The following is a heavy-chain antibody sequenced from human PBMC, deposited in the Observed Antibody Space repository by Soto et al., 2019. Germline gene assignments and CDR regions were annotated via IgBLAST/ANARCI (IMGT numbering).Heavy chain of an antibody. CDR2: INHSGST. Sequence: PSETLSLTCAVFGGSFSGYYWSWIRQPPGKGLERIGEINHSGSTNYNPSLKSRVTISVDTSKNQFSLKLSSVTAADTAVYYCARVSGIYYYGMDVWGQGTTVTVSS. J-gene: IGHJ6*02. D-gene: IGHD3-10*01. CDR3: ARVSGIYYYGMDV. CDR1: GGSFSGYY. V-gene: IGHV4-34*01.